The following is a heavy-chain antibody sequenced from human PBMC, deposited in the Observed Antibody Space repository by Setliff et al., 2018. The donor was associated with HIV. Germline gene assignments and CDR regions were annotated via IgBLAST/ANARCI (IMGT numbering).Heavy chain of an antibody. Sequence: GGSLRLSCAASGCSFDRFWMHWVRQAPGKGLEWVSRVNTDGNSKTYADSVKDRFTISRDNTKNTLFLQMNSLRVEDTGVYYCHSGYDSEEQSYFDYWGQGTLVTVSS. D-gene: IGHD5-12*01. CDR1: GCSFDRFW. V-gene: IGHV3-74*01. CDR3: HSGYDSEEQSYFDY. CDR2: VNTDGNSK. J-gene: IGHJ4*02.